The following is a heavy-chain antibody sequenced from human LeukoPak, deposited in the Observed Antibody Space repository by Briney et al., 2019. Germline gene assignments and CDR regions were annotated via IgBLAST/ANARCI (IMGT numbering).Heavy chain of an antibody. CDR3: ARAEKQVALDAFDI. Sequence: PSETLSLTCTVSGGSISSYYWSWIRQSAGKGLEWIGRINTSGSTNYNPSLKSRATMSLDTSKNQLSLKLRSVTAADTAVYYCARAEKQVALDAFDIWGQGTMVTVSS. CDR1: GGSISSYY. V-gene: IGHV4-4*07. J-gene: IGHJ3*02. CDR2: INTSGST.